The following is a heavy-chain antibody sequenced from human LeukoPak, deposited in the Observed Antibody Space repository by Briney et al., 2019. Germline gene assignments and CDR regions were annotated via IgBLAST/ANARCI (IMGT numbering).Heavy chain of an antibody. Sequence: PGGSLRLSCAASGFTFSDYYMSWIRQAPGKGLEWVSYISSSSSYTNYADSVKGRFTISRDNAKDSLYLQMNSLRAEDTAVYYCARVVSDLRYFDWLLDAFDIWGQGTMVTVSS. CDR3: ARVVSDLRYFDWLLDAFDI. J-gene: IGHJ3*02. D-gene: IGHD3-9*01. V-gene: IGHV3-11*06. CDR2: ISSSSSYT. CDR1: GFTFSDYY.